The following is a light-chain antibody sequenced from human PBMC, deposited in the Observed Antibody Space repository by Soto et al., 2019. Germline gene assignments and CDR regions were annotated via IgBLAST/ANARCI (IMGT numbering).Light chain of an antibody. V-gene: IGKV3-20*01. CDR3: QQYGGTFLP. Sequence: EIVLTQSPGTLSLSPGERATLFCRASQSVDSTYLAWYQQKPGPAPGLLIYSASSRATGVPDRFSGSGSGTDFTLTISRLEPDDFAVYACQQYGGTFLPFGQGTRLEL. CDR2: SAS. CDR1: QSVDSTY. J-gene: IGKJ5*01.